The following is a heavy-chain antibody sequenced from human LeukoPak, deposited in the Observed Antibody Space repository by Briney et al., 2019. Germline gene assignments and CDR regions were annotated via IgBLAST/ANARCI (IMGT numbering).Heavy chain of an antibody. J-gene: IGHJ4*02. Sequence: KAGESLKISCRGSGYSFTSYWIGWVRQMPGKGLEWMGIIYPGDSDTRYSPSFQGQVTISADKSISTAYLQWSSLKASDTAMYYCARQGRGRYCSSTSCHFDYWGQRTLVTVSS. CDR1: GYSFTSYW. CDR3: ARQGRGRYCSSTSCHFDY. V-gene: IGHV5-51*01. D-gene: IGHD2-2*01. CDR2: IYPGDSDT.